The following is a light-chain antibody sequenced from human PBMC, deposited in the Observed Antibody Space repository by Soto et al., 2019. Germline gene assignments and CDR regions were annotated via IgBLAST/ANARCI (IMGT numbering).Light chain of an antibody. CDR1: QGVSAY. V-gene: IGKV1-5*01. CDR3: QQYNSYSVNA. CDR2: AAS. Sequence: DIQMTQSPSSLSASVGDRVTITCRASQGVSAYLLWYQQTQGKAPKLLIYAASSLESGVPSRFSGSGSGTEFSLTISRLQPDDFATYYCQQYNSYSVNAFGQGTKLEIK. J-gene: IGKJ2*01.